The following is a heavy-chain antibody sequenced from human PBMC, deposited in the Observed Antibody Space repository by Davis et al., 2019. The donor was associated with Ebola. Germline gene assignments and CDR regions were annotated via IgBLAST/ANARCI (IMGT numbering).Heavy chain of an antibody. CDR3: ATAHAPLAVAGTVDY. CDR1: GFTFSNYA. CDR2: ISGSGGST. D-gene: IGHD6-19*01. V-gene: IGHV3-23*01. Sequence: GESLKISCAASGFTFSNYAMSWVRQAPGKGLEWVSAISGSGGSTYYADSVKGRFTISRDNSKNMLYLQMNSLRAEDTAVYYCATAHAPLAVAGTVDYWGQGTLVTVSS. J-gene: IGHJ4*02.